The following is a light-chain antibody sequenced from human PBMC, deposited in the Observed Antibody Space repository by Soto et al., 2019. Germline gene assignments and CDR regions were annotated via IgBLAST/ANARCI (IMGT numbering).Light chain of an antibody. CDR3: QVWDTSSLGV. J-gene: IGLJ3*02. CDR2: DGA. V-gene: IGLV3-21*02. CDR1: NIGKKG. Sequence: SYELTQPPSVSVAPGQTARITCGGSNIGKKGVNWYPQRPAQVPLLVVYDGADRPSGIPERISGSTSGHLAPLTISGVEAGDEADYYCQVWDTSSLGVFGGGTKLTVL.